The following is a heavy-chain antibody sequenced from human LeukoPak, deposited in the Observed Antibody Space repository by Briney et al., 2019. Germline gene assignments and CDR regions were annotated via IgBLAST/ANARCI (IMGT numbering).Heavy chain of an antibody. Sequence: PGRSLRLSCAASGFTFDDYAMHWVRQAPGKGLEWVSGISRNSGSIDYADSVKGRFTISRDNAKNSLYLQMNSLRAEDTALYFCAKSGGHFDWLLGGYFDYWGQGTLVTVSS. CDR3: AKSGGHFDWLLGGYFDY. J-gene: IGHJ4*02. CDR1: GFTFDDYA. V-gene: IGHV3-9*01. D-gene: IGHD3-9*01. CDR2: ISRNSGSI.